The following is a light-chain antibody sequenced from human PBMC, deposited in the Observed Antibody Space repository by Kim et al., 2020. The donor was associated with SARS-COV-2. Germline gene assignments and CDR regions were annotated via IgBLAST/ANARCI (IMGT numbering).Light chain of an antibody. CDR2: AAS. CDR3: QQYYSYPRT. J-gene: IGKJ2*01. Sequence: SASTGDRVTITCRASQGISSYLAWYQKKPGKAPKLLIYAASTLQSGVPSRFSGSGSGTDFTLTISCLQSEDFATYYCQQYYSYPRTFGQGTKLEIK. CDR1: QGISSY. V-gene: IGKV1-8*01.